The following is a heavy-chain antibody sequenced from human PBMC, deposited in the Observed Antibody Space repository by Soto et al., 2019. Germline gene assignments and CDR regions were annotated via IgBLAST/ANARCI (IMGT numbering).Heavy chain of an antibody. CDR3: ARGVLGPGDYYYGFDV. Sequence: PGESLKISCAASGFTFSNYDMHWVRQAKGKGLEWPSGIGAAGDTFYPGSVSGRFTISRENAKNSLNLQINSLRAGDTAVYFCARGVLGPGDYYYGFDVWGQGTTVTVSS. CDR2: IGAAGDT. CDR1: GFTFSNYD. V-gene: IGHV3-13*01. J-gene: IGHJ6*02. D-gene: IGHD2-8*02.